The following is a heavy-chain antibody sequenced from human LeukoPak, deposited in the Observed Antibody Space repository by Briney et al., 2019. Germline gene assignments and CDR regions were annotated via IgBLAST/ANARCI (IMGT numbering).Heavy chain of an antibody. CDR1: GFTFSSYG. Sequence: PGGSLRLSCAASGFTFSSYGMHWVRQAPGKGLEWVAVIWYDGSNKYYADSVKGRFTISRDDSKNTLYLQMNSLRVEDTAVYYCARETNGLDYWGQGTLVTVSS. J-gene: IGHJ4*02. CDR2: IWYDGSNK. CDR3: ARETNGLDY. D-gene: IGHD1-14*01. V-gene: IGHV3-33*01.